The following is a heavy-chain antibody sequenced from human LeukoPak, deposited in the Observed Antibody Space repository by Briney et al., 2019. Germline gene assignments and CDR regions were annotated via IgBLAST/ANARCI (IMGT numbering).Heavy chain of an antibody. Sequence: SETLSLTCAVYGGSFSGYYWSWIRQPPGKGLEWIGEINHSGSTNYNPSLKSRVTISVDASKNQFSLNLSSVTAADTAVVVVPAATHARDYWGQGTLVTVSS. D-gene: IGHD2-2*01. CDR2: INHSGST. V-gene: IGHV4-34*01. CDR3: PAATHARDY. CDR1: GGSFSGYY. J-gene: IGHJ4*02.